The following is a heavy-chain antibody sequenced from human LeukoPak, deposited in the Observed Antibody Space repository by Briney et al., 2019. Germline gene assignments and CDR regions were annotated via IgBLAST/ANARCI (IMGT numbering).Heavy chain of an antibody. CDR2: IKEDGSDK. J-gene: IGHJ4*02. Sequence: GGSLRLSCAASGFTFSSYWMSWVRQAPGKGLEWLANIKEDGSDKYYVDSVKGRFTISRDNAKNSLYLQMNNLSLDDTAVYHCARAGYVSCYDYWGQGTLVTVSS. D-gene: IGHD6-13*01. CDR1: GFTFSSYW. CDR3: ARAGYVSCYDY. V-gene: IGHV3-7*01.